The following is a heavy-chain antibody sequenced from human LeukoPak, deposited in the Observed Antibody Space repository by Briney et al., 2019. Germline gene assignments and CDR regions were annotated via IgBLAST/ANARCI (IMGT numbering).Heavy chain of an antibody. V-gene: IGHV3-11*04. CDR3: ARDSSIVGVPDYYYYGMDV. CDR2: ISVSGTTM. D-gene: IGHD1-26*01. CDR1: GFTFTDYY. J-gene: IGHJ6*02. Sequence: GGSLRLSCATSGFTFTDYYMTWIRQAPGKGLEWISYISVSGTTMYYADSVKGRFTLSRDNAKNSLYLQMNSLRAEDTAVYYCARDSSIVGVPDYYYYGMDVWGQGTTVTVSS.